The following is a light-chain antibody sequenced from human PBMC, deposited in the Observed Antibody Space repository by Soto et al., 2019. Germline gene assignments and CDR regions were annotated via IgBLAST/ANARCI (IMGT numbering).Light chain of an antibody. V-gene: IGKV3-15*01. CDR2: GAS. Sequence: EIVTTHSPATLSVSPGERATLSCRASQSVSSNLAWYQQKPGQAPRLLIYGASTRATGIPDRFSGSGSGTEFSLTINSLQSEDFAVYYCHHYNNWWAFGQGTKVDIK. J-gene: IGKJ1*01. CDR1: QSVSSN. CDR3: HHYNNWWA.